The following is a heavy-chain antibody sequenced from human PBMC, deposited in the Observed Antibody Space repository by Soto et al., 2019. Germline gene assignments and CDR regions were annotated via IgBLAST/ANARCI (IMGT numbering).Heavy chain of an antibody. V-gene: IGHV2-5*02. J-gene: IGHJ4*02. D-gene: IGHD3-3*01. CDR2: IYWDDDK. CDR1: GFSLTTSGVG. CDR3: AHRVLRTVFGLVTTTAIYFDF. Sequence: QITLNESGPTQVKPRQTLTLTCTFSGFSLTTSGVGVGWIRQSPGKAPDWLALIYWDDDKRYSPSLKSRLTITKDTTKHQGGLTMADLDPAYTATYYCAHRVLRTVFGLVTTTAIYFDFWGQGTPVAVSS.